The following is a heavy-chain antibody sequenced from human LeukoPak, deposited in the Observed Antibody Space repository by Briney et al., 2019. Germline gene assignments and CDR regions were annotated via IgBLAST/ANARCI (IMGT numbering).Heavy chain of an antibody. Sequence: AGGSLRLSCAASGFTFSTYAMRWVRQAPGKGLEWVSGISGSCDSTYYADSVKGRFTISRDNSKNTLYLQMNSLRAEDTAVYYCARRSGIAVAGAFDYWGQGTLVTVSS. CDR3: ARRSGIAVAGAFDY. J-gene: IGHJ4*02. CDR2: ISGSCDST. CDR1: GFTFSTYA. D-gene: IGHD6-19*01. V-gene: IGHV3-23*01.